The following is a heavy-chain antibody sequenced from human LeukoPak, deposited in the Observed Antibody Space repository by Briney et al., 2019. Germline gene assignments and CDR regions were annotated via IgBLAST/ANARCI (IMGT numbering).Heavy chain of an antibody. J-gene: IGHJ5*02. D-gene: IGHD3-22*01. CDR2: IYYSGST. CDR3: ARHEGGRDGYYSANWFDP. Sequence: SETPSLTCTVSGGSISSYYWSWIRQPPGKGLEWIGYIYYSGSTNYNPSLKSRVTISVDTSKNQFSLKLSSVTAADTAVYYCARHEGGRDGYYSANWFDPWGQGTLVTVSS. V-gene: IGHV4-59*08. CDR1: GGSISSYY.